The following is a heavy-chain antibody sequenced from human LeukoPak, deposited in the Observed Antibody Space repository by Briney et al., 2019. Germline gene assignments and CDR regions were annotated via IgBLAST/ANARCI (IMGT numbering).Heavy chain of an antibody. J-gene: IGHJ4*02. CDR1: GFTVSSNF. V-gene: IGHV3-53*01. D-gene: IGHD5-12*01. Sequence: PGGSLRLSCAASGFTVSSNFMSWVRQAPGKGLEWVSIIYSGGNTYYADSMKGRFTISRDNSQNTLYLQMNSLRAEDTAVYYCARMRGVTNTDYFDYWGQGTLVTVSS. CDR2: IYSGGNT. CDR3: ARMRGVTNTDYFDY.